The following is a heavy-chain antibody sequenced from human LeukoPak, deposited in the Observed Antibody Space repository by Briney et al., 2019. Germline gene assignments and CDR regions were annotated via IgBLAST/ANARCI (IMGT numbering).Heavy chain of an antibody. V-gene: IGHV3-30*02. J-gene: IGHJ6*04. CDR2: IRYDGSNK. Sequence: GGSLRLSCAASGFTFSSYGMHWVRQAPGKGLEWVAFIRYDGSNKYYADSVKGRFTISRDNSKNTLYLQMNSLRAEDTAVYYCAKERFLEWSGSWDVWGKGTTVTVSS. D-gene: IGHD3-3*01. CDR1: GFTFSSYG. CDR3: AKERFLEWSGSWDV.